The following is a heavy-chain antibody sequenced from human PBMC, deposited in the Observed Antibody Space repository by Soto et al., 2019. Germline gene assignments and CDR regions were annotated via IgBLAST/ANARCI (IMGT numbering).Heavy chain of an antibody. CDR1: GGSISSYY. V-gene: IGHV4-59*01. J-gene: IGHJ4*02. D-gene: IGHD2-21*02. CDR3: ARDMGDLDY. CDR2: IYYSGST. Sequence: SETLSLTCTVSGGSISSYYWIWIRQPPGKGLEWIGYIYYSGSTNYNPSLKSRVTISVDTSKNQFSLKLSSVTAADTAVYYCARDMGDLDYWGQGTLVTVSS.